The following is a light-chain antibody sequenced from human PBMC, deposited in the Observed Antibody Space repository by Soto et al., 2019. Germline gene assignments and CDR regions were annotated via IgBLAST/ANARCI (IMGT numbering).Light chain of an antibody. CDR3: QQRRNWPRT. J-gene: IGKJ1*01. CDR1: QSVSSY. Sequence: EIVLTQSPATLSLSPGERATLSCRASQSVSSYLAWYQQKPGQAPRLLIYDASNRATGIPARFSGSGSGTDFTLTISSLEPEDFAVYDCQQRRNWPRTCGQGTKVEIK. CDR2: DAS. V-gene: IGKV3-11*01.